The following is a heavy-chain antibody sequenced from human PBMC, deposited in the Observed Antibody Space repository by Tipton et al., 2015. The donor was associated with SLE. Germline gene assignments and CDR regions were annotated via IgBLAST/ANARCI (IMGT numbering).Heavy chain of an antibody. CDR1: GASISSYY. CDR2: MDHSGST. CDR3: ARVLGSRYCTNGVCTSPYYFYYYMDV. D-gene: IGHD2-8*01. J-gene: IGHJ6*03. V-gene: IGHV4-59*01. Sequence: TLSLTCTVSGASISSYYWNWIRKAPGKGLEWIAFMDHSGSTNYSPSLKSRVTMSVDMSKNQFSLRSSSVTAADTAVYYCARVLGSRYCTNGVCTSPYYFYYYMDVWGRGTSVTVSS.